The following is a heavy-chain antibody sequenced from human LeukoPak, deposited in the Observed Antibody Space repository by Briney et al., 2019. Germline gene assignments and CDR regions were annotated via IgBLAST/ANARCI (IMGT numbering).Heavy chain of an antibody. V-gene: IGHV1-46*01. J-gene: IGHJ4*02. Sequence: ASVKVSCKASGYSFTPNHIHWARQAPGQGLDWMGIIYPHRLTITYAQKFQGRVTLTSDTSTSTVYLELNTLKSEDTAVYFCARDRAGSWGMDYWGQGTLVTVSS. CDR1: GYSFTPNH. CDR3: ARDRAGSWGMDY. CDR2: IYPHRLTI. D-gene: IGHD7-27*01.